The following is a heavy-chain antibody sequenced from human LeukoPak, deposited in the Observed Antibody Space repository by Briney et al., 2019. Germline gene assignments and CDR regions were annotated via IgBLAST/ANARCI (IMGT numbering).Heavy chain of an antibody. Sequence: GGSLRLSCAASGFTFSSYSMNWVRQAPGKGLEWVSYISSSGSTIYYADSVKGRFTISRDNAKNSLYLQMNSLRAEDTAVYYCARVRPTYDASDIWGQGTMVTVSS. J-gene: IGHJ3*02. CDR1: GFTFSSYS. CDR2: ISSSGSTI. V-gene: IGHV3-48*04. CDR3: ARVRPTYDASDI.